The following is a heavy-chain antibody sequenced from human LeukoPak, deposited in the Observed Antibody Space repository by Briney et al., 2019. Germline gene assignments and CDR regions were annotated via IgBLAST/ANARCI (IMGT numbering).Heavy chain of an antibody. J-gene: IGHJ3*02. V-gene: IGHV4-38-2*02. CDR3: ARGGGVLRYFDWLFIPDAFDI. CDR2: INHSGST. CDR1: GYSISSGYY. Sequence: SETLSLTCTVSGYSISSGYYWGWIRQPPGKGLEWIGEINHSGSTNYNPSLKSRVTISVDTSKNQFSLKLSSVTAADTAVYYCARGGGVLRYFDWLFIPDAFDIWGQGTMVTVSS. D-gene: IGHD3-9*01.